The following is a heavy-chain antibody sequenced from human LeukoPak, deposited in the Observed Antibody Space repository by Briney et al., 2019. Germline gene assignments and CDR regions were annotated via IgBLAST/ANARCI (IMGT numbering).Heavy chain of an antibody. V-gene: IGHV3-30*18. Sequence: GRSLRLSCAASGFTFSSYGMHWVRQAPGKGLEWVAVISYDGSNKYYADSVKGRFTISRDNSKNTLYLQMNSLRAEDTAVYYCAKDLGDVVVVAASLDGSFDYWGQGTLVTVSS. CDR3: AKDLGDVVVVAASLDGSFDY. CDR2: ISYDGSNK. J-gene: IGHJ4*02. D-gene: IGHD2-15*01. CDR1: GFTFSSYG.